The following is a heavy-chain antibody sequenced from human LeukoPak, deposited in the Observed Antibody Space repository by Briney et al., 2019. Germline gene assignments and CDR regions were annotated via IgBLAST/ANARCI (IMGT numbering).Heavy chain of an antibody. CDR2: ISGSGGST. CDR1: GFTFSSYA. CDR3: AKYYYDSSGYYYDPIYFDY. Sequence: SEGPLRLSCAASGFTFSSYAMSWVRQAPGKGLEWVSAISGSGGSTYYADSVKGRFTISRDNSKNTLHLQMNSLRAEDTAVYYCAKYYYDSSGYYYDPIYFDYWGQGTLVTVSS. J-gene: IGHJ4*02. D-gene: IGHD3-22*01. V-gene: IGHV3-23*01.